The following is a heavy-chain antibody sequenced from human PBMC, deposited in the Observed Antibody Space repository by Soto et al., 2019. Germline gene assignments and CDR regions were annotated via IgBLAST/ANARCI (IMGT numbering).Heavy chain of an antibody. CDR3: AKNAIVLVPAASLFDS. CDR2: ISGSGDST. J-gene: IGHJ4*02. D-gene: IGHD2-2*01. CDR1: GFAFSSYV. V-gene: IGHV3-23*01. Sequence: GGSLRLSCASSGFAFSSYVMSWVRQAPGKGLEWVSGISGSGDSTYYADSVKGRFTISRDNSKNTLYLQMNSLRAEDTAVYYCAKNAIVLVPAASLFDSWGQGTLLTVSS.